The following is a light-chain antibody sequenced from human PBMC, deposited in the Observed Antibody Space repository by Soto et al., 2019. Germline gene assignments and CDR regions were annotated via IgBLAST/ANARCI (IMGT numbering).Light chain of an antibody. CDR2: AAS. Sequence: DIQMTQSPSSLSASVGDRVTITCRASQSISSYLNWYQQKPGKAPKLLIYAASSLQSGVPSRFSGSGSGTDFTLTISSLQPEDFATYYGQQSYSTPYPFGPGTKLEIK. J-gene: IGKJ2*01. CDR3: QQSYSTPYP. V-gene: IGKV1-39*01. CDR1: QSISSY.